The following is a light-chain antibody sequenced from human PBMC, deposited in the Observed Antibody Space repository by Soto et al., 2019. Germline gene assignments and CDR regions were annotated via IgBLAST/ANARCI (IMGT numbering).Light chain of an antibody. Sequence: AIQMTQSPSSLSASVGDRVTITCRASQGIRNALGWYQQKPGKAPKLLIYAASNLQTGVPSRFSGSGSGTDFTLTISSLQPEDFATDYCLQDYNYPRTFGQGTKVEIK. J-gene: IGKJ1*01. CDR3: LQDYNYPRT. CDR2: AAS. V-gene: IGKV1-6*01. CDR1: QGIRNA.